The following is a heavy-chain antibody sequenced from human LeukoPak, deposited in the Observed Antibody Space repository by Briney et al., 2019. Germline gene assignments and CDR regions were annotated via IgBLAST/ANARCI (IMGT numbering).Heavy chain of an antibody. CDR1: GYTFTGYY. CDR3: AREYYGSGSYYTGAFDI. CDR2: INPNSGGT. J-gene: IGHJ3*02. V-gene: IGHV1-2*02. D-gene: IGHD3-10*01. Sequence: ASVKVSFKASGYTFTGYYMHWVRQAPGQGLEWMGWINPNSGGTNYAQKFQGRVTMTRDTSISTAYMELSRLRSDDTAVYYCAREYYGSGSYYTGAFDIWGQGTMVTVSS.